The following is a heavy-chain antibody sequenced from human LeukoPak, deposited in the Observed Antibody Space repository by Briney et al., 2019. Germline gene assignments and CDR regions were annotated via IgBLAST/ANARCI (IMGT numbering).Heavy chain of an antibody. V-gene: IGHV1-46*01. J-gene: IGHJ6*02. CDR3: AREGGLSYSSSWEYIYYYYYGMDV. CDR1: GYTFTSYY. Sequence: ASVKVSCKASGYTFTSYYMHWVRQAPGQGLEWMGIINPSGGSTSYAQKFQGRVTMTRDTSTSTVYMELSSLRSEDTAVYYCAREGGLSYSSSWEYIYYYYYGMDVWGQGTTVTVSS. D-gene: IGHD6-13*01. CDR2: INPSGGST.